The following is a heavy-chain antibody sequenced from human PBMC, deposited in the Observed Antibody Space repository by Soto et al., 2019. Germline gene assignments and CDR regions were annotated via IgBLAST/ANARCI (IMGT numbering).Heavy chain of an antibody. CDR1: GGSISSGGYY. D-gene: IGHD3-22*01. V-gene: IGHV4-31*03. J-gene: IGHJ5*02. CDR3: ATYDSSDYYSGSPIGWFDP. Sequence: QVQLQESGPGLVKPSQTLSLTCTVSGGSISSGGYYWSWIRQHPGKGLEWIGYIYYSGSTYYNPSLKIRVTISVDSSKNQFSLKLSSVSAAHTAVYFCATYDSSDYYSGSPIGWFDPWGQGTLVTVSS. CDR2: IYYSGST.